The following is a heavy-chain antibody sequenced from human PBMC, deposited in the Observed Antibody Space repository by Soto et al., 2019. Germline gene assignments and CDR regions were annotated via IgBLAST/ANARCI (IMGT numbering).Heavy chain of an antibody. CDR2: IYHSGST. Sequence: SETLSLTCAVSGGSISSGGYSWSWIRQPPGKGLEWIGYIYHSGSTYYNPSLKSRVTISADRSKNQFSLKLSSVTAADTAVYYCARGSRNYYYGMDVWGQGTTVTVSS. CDR3: ARGSRNYYYGMDV. V-gene: IGHV4-30-2*01. CDR1: GGSISSGGYS. J-gene: IGHJ6*02.